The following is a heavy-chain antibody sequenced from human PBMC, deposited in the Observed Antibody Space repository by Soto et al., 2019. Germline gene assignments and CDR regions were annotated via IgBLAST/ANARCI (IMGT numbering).Heavy chain of an antibody. J-gene: IGHJ4*02. CDR2: IYHSGST. CDR3: ASASSYCSGGSCYRYRLDY. D-gene: IGHD2-15*01. Sequence: SETLSLTCAVSGGSISSSNWWSWVRQPPGKGLEWIGEIYHSGSTNYNPSLKSRVTISVDKSKNQFSLKLSSVTAADMAVYYCASASSYCSGGSCYRYRLDYWGQGTLVTVSS. V-gene: IGHV4-4*02. CDR1: GGSISSSNW.